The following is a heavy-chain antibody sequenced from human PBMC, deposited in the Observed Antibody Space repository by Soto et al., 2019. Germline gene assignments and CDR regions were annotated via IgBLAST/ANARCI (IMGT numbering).Heavy chain of an antibody. Sequence: PGGSLRLSWAPSGFTFSSYWMSWVRQAPGKGLEWVANIKQDGSEKYYVDSVKGRFTISRDNAKNSLYRQMDSLRDEDTAVYYCARKITLIVAWNAFDRWGQGTMANVSS. CDR2: IKQDGSEK. CDR3: ARKITLIVAWNAFDR. J-gene: IGHJ3*02. V-gene: IGHV3-7*03. CDR1: GFTFSSYW. D-gene: IGHD3-22*01.